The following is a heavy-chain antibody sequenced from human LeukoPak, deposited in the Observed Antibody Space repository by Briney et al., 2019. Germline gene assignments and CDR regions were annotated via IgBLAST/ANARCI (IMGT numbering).Heavy chain of an antibody. CDR1: GFTFSSYD. J-gene: IGHJ4*02. CDR3: ARGGGLLVAATFDY. Sequence: GGSLRLSCAASGFTFSSYDMNWVRQAPGKGLEWVSVIYSDGRTYYADSVKGRFTISRDKSKNTLYLQMNGLRAEDTAVYYCARGGGLLVAATFDYWGQGTLVTVSS. D-gene: IGHD2-15*01. V-gene: IGHV3-53*01. CDR2: IYSDGRT.